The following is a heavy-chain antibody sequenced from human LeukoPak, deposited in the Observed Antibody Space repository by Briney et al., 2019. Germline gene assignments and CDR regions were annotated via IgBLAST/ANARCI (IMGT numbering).Heavy chain of an antibody. Sequence: SQTLSLTCAISGDSVSSNSAAWNWIRQSPSRGLEWLGRTYYRSKWYNDYAVSVKSRITINPDTSKNQFSLQLNSVTSEDTAVYYCARDRRDYYGSGSYYAFDIWGQGTMVTVSS. CDR3: ARDRRDYYGSGSYYAFDI. CDR2: TYYRSKWYN. V-gene: IGHV6-1*01. CDR1: GDSVSSNSAA. J-gene: IGHJ3*02. D-gene: IGHD3-10*01.